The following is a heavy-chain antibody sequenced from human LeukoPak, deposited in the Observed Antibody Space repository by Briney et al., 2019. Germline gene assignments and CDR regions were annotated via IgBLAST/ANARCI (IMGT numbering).Heavy chain of an antibody. V-gene: IGHV3-15*01. CDR1: GFTFSNAW. D-gene: IGHD6-19*01. Sequence: GGSLRLSCAASGFTFSNAWMSWVRQAPGKGLEWVGRIKSKTDGGTTDYAAPVKGRFTISRDDSKNTLYLQMNSLKTEDTAVYYCTTADSSGWYYLRYWGQGTLVTVSS. CDR3: TTADSSGWYYLRY. CDR2: IKSKTDGGTT. J-gene: IGHJ4*02.